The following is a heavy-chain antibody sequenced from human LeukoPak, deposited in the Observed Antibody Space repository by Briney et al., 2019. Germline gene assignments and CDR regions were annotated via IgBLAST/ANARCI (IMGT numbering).Heavy chain of an antibody. CDR1: GFTFSSYA. D-gene: IGHD6-19*01. CDR2: ISGSTDRT. J-gene: IGHJ4*02. V-gene: IGHV3-23*01. CDR3: AKGGSSAVAGNKNY. Sequence: PGGSLRLSCAASGFTFSSYAMSWVRQAPGKGLERVSAISGSTDRTYYADSVKGRFTVSRDNSKNTLYLQMNSLRAEDTAVYYCAKGGSSAVAGNKNYWGQGTLVTVSS.